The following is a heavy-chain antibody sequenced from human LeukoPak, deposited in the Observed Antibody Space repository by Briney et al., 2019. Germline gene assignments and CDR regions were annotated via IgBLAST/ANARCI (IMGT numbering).Heavy chain of an antibody. V-gene: IGHV3-23*01. CDR2: ISGSGANT. Sequence: PGGSLRLSCAASGFGFNIYAMSWVRQAPGKGLEWVSAISGSGANTYSADSVRGRFTISRDNSKNTLYLQMNSLRAEDTAVYFCAKDSMLDFWSASSTYYYYMDVWGKGTTATVSS. CDR1: GFGFNIYA. D-gene: IGHD3-3*01. J-gene: IGHJ6*03. CDR3: AKDSMLDFWSASSTYYYYMDV.